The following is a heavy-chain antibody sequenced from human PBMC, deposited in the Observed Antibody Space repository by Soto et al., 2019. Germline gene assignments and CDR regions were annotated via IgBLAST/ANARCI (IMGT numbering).Heavy chain of an antibody. D-gene: IGHD3-10*01. V-gene: IGHV3-15*01. CDR2: IKSKTDGGTT. CDR1: GFTFSNAW. CDR3: TTYPIITMVRGVTDY. Sequence: GGSLRLSCAASGFTFSNAWMSWVRQAPGKGLEWVGRIKSKTDGGTTDYAATVKGKFTISRDDSKNTLYLQMNSLKTEDTAVYYCTTYPIITMVRGVTDYWGQGTLVTVSS. J-gene: IGHJ4*02.